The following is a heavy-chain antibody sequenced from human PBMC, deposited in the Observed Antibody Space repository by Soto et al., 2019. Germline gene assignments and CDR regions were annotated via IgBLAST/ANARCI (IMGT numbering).Heavy chain of an antibody. J-gene: IGHJ3*02. CDR3: AREYYAFDI. V-gene: IGHV3-74*01. CDR2: VSRDGTIT. D-gene: IGHD2-8*01. Sequence: GGSLRLSCAASGFTFSSYWMHWVRPVPGKGLVWVSRVSRDGTITTYADSVKGRFSISRDNAKNTLYLQVNSLRAEDTAVYYCAREYYAFDIWGQGTMVTVSS. CDR1: GFTFSSYW.